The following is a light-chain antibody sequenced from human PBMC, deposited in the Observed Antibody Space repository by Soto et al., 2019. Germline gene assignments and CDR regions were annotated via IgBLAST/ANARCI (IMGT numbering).Light chain of an antibody. CDR3: MQGTHWPIT. Sequence: DVVMTQSPLSLPVTLGQPASISGSSNQSLVHSDGIAYFSWFQQRPGRSPRRLIYKVSNRDSGVPARVSGTRSGTDFALKISRVEAADVWVYSCMQGTHWPITFGQGTRLEIK. CDR1: QSLVHSDGIAY. J-gene: IGKJ5*01. CDR2: KVS. V-gene: IGKV2-30*02.